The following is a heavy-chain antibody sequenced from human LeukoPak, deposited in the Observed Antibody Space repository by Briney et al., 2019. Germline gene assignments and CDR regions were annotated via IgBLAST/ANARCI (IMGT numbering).Heavy chain of an antibody. J-gene: IGHJ4*02. Sequence: ASVKVSCKASGYTFSGYYIHWVRHAPGQGLEGMGWINPNSGVTNYAQKFQGSVTMTRDTSVSTAYMELSRLRSDGTAVYYCARAGALYYLDYWGQGTLVTVSS. CDR1: GYTFSGYY. D-gene: IGHD3-10*01. V-gene: IGHV1-2*02. CDR2: INPNSGVT. CDR3: ARAGALYYLDY.